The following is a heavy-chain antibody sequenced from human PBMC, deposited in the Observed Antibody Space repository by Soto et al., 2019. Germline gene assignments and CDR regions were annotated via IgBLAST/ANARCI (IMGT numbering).Heavy chain of an antibody. J-gene: IGHJ4*02. CDR1: GFTFSSYA. CDR2: ISYDGSNK. Sequence: ESGGGVVQPGRSLRLSCAASGFTFSSYAMHWVRQAPGKGLEWVAVISYDGSNKYYADSVKGRFTISRDNSKNTLYLQMNSLRAEDTAVYYCARWVTMVRGVIISLGYFDYWGQGTLVTVSS. D-gene: IGHD3-10*01. CDR3: ARWVTMVRGVIISLGYFDY. V-gene: IGHV3-30-3*01.